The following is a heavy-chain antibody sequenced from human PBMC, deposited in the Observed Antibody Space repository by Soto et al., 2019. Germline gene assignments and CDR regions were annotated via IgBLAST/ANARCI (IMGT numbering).Heavy chain of an antibody. V-gene: IGHV4-34*01. J-gene: IGHJ5*02. D-gene: IGHD2-2*01. CDR1: GGSFSGYY. CDR3: AREVRYCSSTTCSSNGFDP. Sequence: SETLSLTCAVYGGSFSGYYWSWIRQPPGKGLEWIGEINHSGSTNYNPSLKSRVTISVDTSKNQFSLWLSSVTAADTAVYYCAREVRYCSSTTCSSNGFDPWGQGTLVTVSS. CDR2: INHSGST.